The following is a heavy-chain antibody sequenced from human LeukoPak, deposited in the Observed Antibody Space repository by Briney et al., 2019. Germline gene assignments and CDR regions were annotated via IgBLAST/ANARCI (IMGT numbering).Heavy chain of an antibody. V-gene: IGHV4-61*02. D-gene: IGHD3-22*01. CDR2: IYTSGST. CDR1: GGSISSSSYY. J-gene: IGHJ4*02. CDR3: ARDSSGAFDY. Sequence: PSETLSLTCTVSGGSISSSSYYWGWIRQPAGKGLEWIGRIYTSGSTNYNPSLKSRVTMSVDTSKNQFSLKLSSVTAADTAVYYCARDSSGAFDYWGQGTLVTVSS.